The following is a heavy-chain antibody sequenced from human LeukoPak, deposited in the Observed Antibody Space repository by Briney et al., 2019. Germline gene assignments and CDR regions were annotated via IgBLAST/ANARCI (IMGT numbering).Heavy chain of an antibody. V-gene: IGHV3-23*01. CDR2: ISDNEGRT. Sequence: PGGSLRLSCAASGFTFNHYAMSWVRQAPGKGLEWVSGISDNEGRTYYTDSVKGRFTISRDKTKNTVFLQMHNLRADDTAVYFCARHDSFIPYWGQGALVTVSS. J-gene: IGHJ4*02. D-gene: IGHD5-18*01. CDR1: GFTFNHYA. CDR3: ARHDSFIPY.